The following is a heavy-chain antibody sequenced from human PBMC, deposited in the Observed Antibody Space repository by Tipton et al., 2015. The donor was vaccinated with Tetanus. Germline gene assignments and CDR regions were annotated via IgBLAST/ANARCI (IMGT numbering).Heavy chain of an antibody. D-gene: IGHD1-1*01. Sequence: SLRLSCAASGFTFSSYAMHWVRQAPGKGLEWVAVISYDGSNKYYADSVKGRFTISRDNSKNTLYLQMNGLRAEDTAVYYCARPHGAGTSLGDYWGQGTLVTVSS. V-gene: IGHV3-30*04. J-gene: IGHJ4*02. CDR2: ISYDGSNK. CDR1: GFTFSSYA. CDR3: ARPHGAGTSLGDY.